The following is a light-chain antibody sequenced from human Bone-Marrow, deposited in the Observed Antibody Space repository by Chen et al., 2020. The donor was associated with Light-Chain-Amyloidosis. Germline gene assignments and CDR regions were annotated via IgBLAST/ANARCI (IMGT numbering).Light chain of an antibody. V-gene: IGLV1-40*01. CDR2: GNN. CDR1: RPNIGAPYD. Sequence: QSVLTQPPSVSGAPGQRVTISCTGSRPNIGAPYDVHWYQQLPGTAPQLLLYGNNNRPSGIPDLFAGSKSGSSTSLAITGLRANDEAGYYCQSYDTGLRGYVFVGGTRLTFL. CDR3: QSYDTGLRGYV. J-gene: IGLJ2*01.